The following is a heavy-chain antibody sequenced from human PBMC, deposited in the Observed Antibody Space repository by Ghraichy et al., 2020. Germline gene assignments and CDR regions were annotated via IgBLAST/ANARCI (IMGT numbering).Heavy chain of an antibody. D-gene: IGHD3-10*01. CDR1: GFTISTYW. CDR3: ARDYYYGSGSGIS. Sequence: SCAASGFTISTYWMSWVRQAPGKGLEWVANIKQDGSEIYYVDSVKGRFTISRDNAKNSLFLQMNSLRAEDTAIYYCARDYYYGSGSGISWGQGTLVTVSS. J-gene: IGHJ5*02. V-gene: IGHV3-7*03. CDR2: IKQDGSEI.